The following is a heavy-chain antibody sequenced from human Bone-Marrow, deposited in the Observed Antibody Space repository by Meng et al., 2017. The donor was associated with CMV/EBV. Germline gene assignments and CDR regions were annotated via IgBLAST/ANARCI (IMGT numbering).Heavy chain of an antibody. D-gene: IGHD3-16*01. V-gene: IGHV1-18*01. Sequence: ASVKVSCNASGYTFTRFGISWVRQAPGQGLEWMGWISAYNGNTNYAQKLQGRVSMTTDTYTTTAHMEVRSLRSDDAAVYYCARVGEPGGAADYYYYYGMDVWGQGTTVTVSS. J-gene: IGHJ6*02. CDR3: ARVGEPGGAADYYYYYGMDV. CDR1: GYTFTRFG. CDR2: ISAYNGNT.